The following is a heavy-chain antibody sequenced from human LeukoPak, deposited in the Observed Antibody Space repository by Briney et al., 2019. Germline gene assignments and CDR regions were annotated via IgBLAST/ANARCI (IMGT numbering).Heavy chain of an antibody. CDR3: ARHEYYDSRGSHYYSYYYMDV. CDR1: GYSISSGYY. V-gene: IGHV4-38-2*02. CDR2: IYHSGST. D-gene: IGHD3-22*01. J-gene: IGHJ6*03. Sequence: SETLSLTCTVPGYSISSGYYWGWTRQSPGKGLQWIGSIYHSGSTYYNSSLKSRVTISVDTSKNQFSLKLSSVTAADTAVYYCARHEYYDSRGSHYYSYYYMDVWGKGTTVTVSS.